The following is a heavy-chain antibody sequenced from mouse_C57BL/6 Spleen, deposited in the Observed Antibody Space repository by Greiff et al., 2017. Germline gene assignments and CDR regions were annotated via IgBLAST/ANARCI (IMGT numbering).Heavy chain of an antibody. CDR3: ARGRTCPYFDD. V-gene: IGHV5-17*01. J-gene: IGHJ2*01. Sequence: EVNLVESGGGLVKPGGSLKLPCAVSGFTFSDYGMHWVRQAPEKGLEWVAYISSGSSTIYYADSVKGRFTISRDNAKNTLFLQMAGLKADVTAIDYRARGRTCPYFDDRGQGTTLTVSS. CDR1: GFTFSDYG. CDR2: ISSGSSTI.